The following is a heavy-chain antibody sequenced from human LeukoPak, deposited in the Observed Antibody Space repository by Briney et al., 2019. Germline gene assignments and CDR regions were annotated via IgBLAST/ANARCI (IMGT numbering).Heavy chain of an antibody. Sequence: PGGSLRLSCAASEFTFSSYAMSWVRQAPGKGLEWVSVISGSGGSTYYADSVKGRFSISRDNSKNTLHLQMNSLRAEDTAVYYCAKDYCSGGSCYSGHNYWGQGTLVTVSS. CDR3: AKDYCSGGSCYSGHNY. CDR1: EFTFSSYA. CDR2: ISGSGGST. V-gene: IGHV3-23*01. D-gene: IGHD2-15*01. J-gene: IGHJ4*02.